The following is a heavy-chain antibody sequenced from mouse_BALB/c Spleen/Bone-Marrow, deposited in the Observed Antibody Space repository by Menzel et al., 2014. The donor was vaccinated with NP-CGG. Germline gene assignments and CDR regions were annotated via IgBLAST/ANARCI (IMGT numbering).Heavy chain of an antibody. D-gene: IGHD2-4*01. CDR3: ARRDDYDGGSAY. J-gene: IGHJ3*01. Sequence: EVHLVESGPELEKPGASVKISCKASGYSFTGYNMNWVKQSNGKSLEWIGNIDPYYGGTSYNQKFKGKATLTVDKSSSTAYMQLKGLTSEDSAVYYCARRDDYDGGSAYWGQGTLVTVSA. CDR1: GYSFTGYN. CDR2: IDPYYGGT. V-gene: IGHV1-39*01.